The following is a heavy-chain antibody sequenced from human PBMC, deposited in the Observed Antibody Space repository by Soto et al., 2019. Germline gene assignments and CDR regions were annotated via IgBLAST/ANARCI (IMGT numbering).Heavy chain of an antibody. D-gene: IGHD5-12*01. CDR3: AREYSGYDSLDY. CDR1: GYTFTSYA. J-gene: IGHJ4*02. V-gene: IGHV1-3*01. Sequence: QVQLVQSGAEVKKPGASVKVSCKASGYTFTSYAMHWVRQAPGQRVEWMGWINAGNGNTKYSQKFQGRVTITRDTSASTAYMELSSLRSEDTAVYYCAREYSGYDSLDYWGQGTLVTVSS. CDR2: INAGNGNT.